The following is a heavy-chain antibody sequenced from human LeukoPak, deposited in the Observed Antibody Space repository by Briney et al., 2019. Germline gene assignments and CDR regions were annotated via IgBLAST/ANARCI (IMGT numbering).Heavy chain of an antibody. J-gene: IGHJ3*02. D-gene: IGHD3-22*01. V-gene: IGHV4-31*03. CDR1: GGSISSGGYY. CDR3: ARDGGNYYDSSGYYPLGAFDI. Sequence: SETLSLTCTVSGGSISSGGYYWSWIRQHPGKGLEWIGYIYYSGSTYYNPSLKSRVTISVDTSKNQFSLKLSSVIAADTAVYYCARDGGNYYDSSGYYPLGAFDIWGQGTMVTVSS. CDR2: IYYSGST.